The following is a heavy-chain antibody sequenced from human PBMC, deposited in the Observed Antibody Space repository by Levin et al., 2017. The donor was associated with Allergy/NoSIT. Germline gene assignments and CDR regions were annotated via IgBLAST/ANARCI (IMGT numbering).Heavy chain of an antibody. J-gene: IGHJ6*02. Sequence: GGSLRLSCAASGFTFSSYAMSWVRQAPGKGLEWVSAIGGGGSATYYADSVKGRFTISRDNSKNTLYLQMNSLRAEDTAVYYCARDRVVPAGNDYYYYGMDVWGQGTTVTVSS. V-gene: IGHV3-23*01. CDR2: IGGGGSAT. D-gene: IGHD2-2*01. CDR3: ARDRVVPAGNDYYYYGMDV. CDR1: GFTFSSYA.